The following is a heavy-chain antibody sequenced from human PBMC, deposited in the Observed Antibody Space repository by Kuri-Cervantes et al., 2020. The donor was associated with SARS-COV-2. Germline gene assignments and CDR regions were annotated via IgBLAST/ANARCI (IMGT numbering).Heavy chain of an antibody. CDR2: INHSGST. J-gene: IGHJ4*02. CDR1: GGSFSGYY. Sequence: GSLRLSCAVYGGSFSGYYWSWIRQPPGKGLEWIGEINHSGSTNYNPSLRSRVTISVDTSKNQFSLKLSSVTAADTAVYYCASRNDMITLGGVIVMGFDYWGQGTLVTVSS. D-gene: IGHD3-16*02. CDR3: ASRNDMITLGGVIVMGFDY. V-gene: IGHV4-34*01.